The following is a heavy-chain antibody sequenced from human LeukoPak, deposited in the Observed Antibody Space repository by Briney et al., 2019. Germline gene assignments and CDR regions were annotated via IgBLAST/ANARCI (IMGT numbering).Heavy chain of an antibody. CDR1: GLSFSNAW. Sequence: GGSLRLSCAASGLSFSNAWMSWVRQAPGKGPEWVGRIKSKTDGGTADYAAPVKGRFTISRDDSKNKLYLQMNSLKTEDTAAYYCNTDFYYDILTGYRYFDYWGQGALVTVSS. CDR3: NTDFYYDILTGYRYFDY. CDR2: IKSKTDGGTA. D-gene: IGHD3-9*01. V-gene: IGHV3-15*01. J-gene: IGHJ4*02.